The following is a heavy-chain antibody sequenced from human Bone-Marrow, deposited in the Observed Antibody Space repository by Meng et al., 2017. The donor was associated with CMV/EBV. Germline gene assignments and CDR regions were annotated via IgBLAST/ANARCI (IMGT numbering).Heavy chain of an antibody. CDR3: AKAGPNSFDY. CDR1: GFTFSSYA. Sequence: GGSLRLSCAASGFTFSSYAMHWVRQAPGKGLEWVAVISYDGSNKYYADSVKGRFTISRDNSRNTLYLQMNSLTTEDTAVYYCAKAGPNSFDYWGQGTLVTVSS. CDR2: ISYDGSNK. J-gene: IGHJ4*02. V-gene: IGHV3-30*04. D-gene: IGHD3-10*01.